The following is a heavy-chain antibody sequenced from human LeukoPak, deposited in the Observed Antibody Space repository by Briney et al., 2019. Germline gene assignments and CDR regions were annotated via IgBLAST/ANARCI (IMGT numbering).Heavy chain of an antibody. Sequence: SETLSLTCSVSRGSLSPDHCAWIRQPPGKGLEWIGYIFYTGTARYNPSLEGRATLTVDMSKNQVSPKLRSVTAADTATYYCARLVDGANTRVDSWGQGTLVTVSS. CDR3: ARLVDGANTRVDS. D-gene: IGHD4/OR15-4a*01. V-gene: IGHV4-59*08. CDR1: RGSLSPDH. CDR2: IFYTGTA. J-gene: IGHJ4*02.